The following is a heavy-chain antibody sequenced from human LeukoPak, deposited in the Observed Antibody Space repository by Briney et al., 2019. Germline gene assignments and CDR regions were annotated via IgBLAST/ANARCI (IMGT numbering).Heavy chain of an antibody. J-gene: IGHJ3*01. CDR3: ARPNITSYYDSRGYDAFDV. V-gene: IGHV5-51*01. CDR2: IYPADSDA. Sequence: GESLKISCKGSGYGFPNYWIGWLRQMPGKGLEWMGIIYPADSDARYSPSFQGQVTLSADKSVRTAYLQWSSLKASDTAMYYCARPNITSYYDSRGYDAFDVWGQGTMVTVSS. D-gene: IGHD3-22*01. CDR1: GYGFPNYW.